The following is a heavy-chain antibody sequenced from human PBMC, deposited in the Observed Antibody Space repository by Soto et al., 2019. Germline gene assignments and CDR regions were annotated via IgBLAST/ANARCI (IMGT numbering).Heavy chain of an antibody. V-gene: IGHV3-7*01. Sequence: EVQLVGPGGGLVQPGGSLRLSCAASGLTFSNNWMTWVRQAPGKGLEWVANIKQDGSETNFVDSVKGRFTISRDNAKNSLYLQMNSLRAEDTAVYYCARALVNGGDYWGQGTLVTVSS. CDR2: IKQDGSET. CDR3: ARALVNGGDY. D-gene: IGHD2-8*02. CDR1: GLTFSNNW. J-gene: IGHJ4*02.